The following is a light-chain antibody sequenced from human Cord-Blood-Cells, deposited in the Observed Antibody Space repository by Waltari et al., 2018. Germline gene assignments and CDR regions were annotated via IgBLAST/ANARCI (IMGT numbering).Light chain of an antibody. CDR3: QQYNSYSYT. V-gene: IGKV1-5*03. J-gene: IGKJ2*01. CDR2: KAS. CDR1: QSISSW. Sequence: DIQRAQSPSTVSASVGDRVAITCRDSQSISSWLAWYQQKPGKAPKLLIYKASSLESGVPSRFSGSGSGTEFTLTISSLQPDDFATYYCQQYNSYSYTFGQGTKLEIK.